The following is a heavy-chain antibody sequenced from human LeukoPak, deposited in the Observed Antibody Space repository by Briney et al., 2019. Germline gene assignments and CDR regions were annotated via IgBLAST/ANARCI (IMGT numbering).Heavy chain of an antibody. CDR1: GDSVSSGDYY. CDR2: LYYSGSS. D-gene: IGHD1-1*01. CDR3: AGRFAWNDPYDY. J-gene: IGHJ4*02. V-gene: IGHV4-39*01. Sequence: SETLSLTCTVSGDSVSSGDYYCDWIRQPPGKGLEWIGSLYYSGSSYYNPSLESRVTISVDTSKNQFSLKLGSVTAADTAVYYCAGRFAWNDPYDYWGQGTLVTVSS.